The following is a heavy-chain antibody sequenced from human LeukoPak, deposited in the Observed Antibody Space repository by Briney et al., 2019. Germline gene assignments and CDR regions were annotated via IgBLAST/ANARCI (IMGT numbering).Heavy chain of an antibody. CDR2: IYYSGST. Sequence: SETLSLTCTVSGGSISSYYWSWIRPPPGKGLEWIGYIYYSGSTNYNPTLKSRVTISVDTSKNQFSLKLSSVTAADTAVYYCARDIQQLNAFDIWGQGTMVTVSS. J-gene: IGHJ3*02. CDR3: ARDIQQLNAFDI. D-gene: IGHD6-13*01. V-gene: IGHV4-59*01. CDR1: GGSISSYY.